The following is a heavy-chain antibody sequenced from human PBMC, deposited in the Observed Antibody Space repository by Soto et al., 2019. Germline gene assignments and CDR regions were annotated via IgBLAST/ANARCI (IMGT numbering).Heavy chain of an antibody. Sequence: EVQLVESGGGLVQPGRSLRLSCAASGFTFDDYAMHWVRQAPGKGLEWVSGISWNSGSIGYADSVKGRFTISRDKAKNSLYLQMNSLRAEDTALYYCAKDIQMSIAAAFDIWGQGTMVTVSS. J-gene: IGHJ3*02. D-gene: IGHD6-6*01. V-gene: IGHV3-9*01. CDR3: AKDIQMSIAAAFDI. CDR1: GFTFDDYA. CDR2: ISWNSGSI.